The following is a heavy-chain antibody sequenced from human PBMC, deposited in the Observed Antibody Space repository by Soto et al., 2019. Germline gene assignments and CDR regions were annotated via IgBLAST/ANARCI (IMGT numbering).Heavy chain of an antibody. CDR1: GGTFSNYA. V-gene: IGHV1-69*06. D-gene: IGHD5-18*01. Sequence: QVQLVQSGAEVKKPGSSVKVSCKASGGTFSNYALTWVRQAPGQGLEWMGGIIPLSGTPNYAQKFQGRVTITADKSTTTVYTELSSVRSEDMAVYYYAWGIQLGTWGQGTRVTV. CDR2: IIPLSGTP. J-gene: IGHJ5*02. CDR3: AWGIQLGT.